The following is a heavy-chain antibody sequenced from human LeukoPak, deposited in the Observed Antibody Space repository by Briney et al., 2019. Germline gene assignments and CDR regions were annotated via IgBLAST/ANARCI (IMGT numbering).Heavy chain of an antibody. CDR2: ISGSGGST. CDR3: AKRPSPYNDFWSGCNFDY. D-gene: IGHD3-3*01. Sequence: GSLRLSCAASGFTFSSYAMSWVRQAPGKGLEWGSAISGSGGSTYYADSVKGRFTISRDNSKNTLYLQMNSLRAEDTAVYYCAKRPSPYNDFWSGCNFDYWGQGTLVTVSS. CDR1: GFTFSSYA. J-gene: IGHJ4*02. V-gene: IGHV3-23*01.